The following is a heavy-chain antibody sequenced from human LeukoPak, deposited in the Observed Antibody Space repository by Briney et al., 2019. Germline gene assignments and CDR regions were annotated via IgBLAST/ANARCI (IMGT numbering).Heavy chain of an antibody. CDR3: AREPTYYYYMDV. Sequence: SGGSLRLSCAASGFTFSSYSMNWVRQAPGKGLEWVSSISSSSSYIYYADSVKGRFTISRDNAKNTLYLQMNSLRAEDTAVYYCAREPTYYYYMDVWGKGTTVTVSS. CDR2: ISSSSSYI. CDR1: GFTFSSYS. V-gene: IGHV3-21*01. J-gene: IGHJ6*03.